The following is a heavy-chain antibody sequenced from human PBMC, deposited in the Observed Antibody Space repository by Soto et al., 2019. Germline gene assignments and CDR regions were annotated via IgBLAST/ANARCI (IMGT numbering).Heavy chain of an antibody. CDR3: ARGRYGDY. D-gene: IGHD1-1*01. CDR1: GYTFTSYG. Sequence: QVNLVQSGAEVKKPGASVKVSCKASGYTFTSYGITWVRQAPGQGLEWTGWISAHNGNTDYAQKLQGSVIVTRDTSTSTAYMELRRLISDGTAVYYCARGRYGDYWGQGALVTVSS. V-gene: IGHV1-18*01. J-gene: IGHJ4*02. CDR2: ISAHNGNT.